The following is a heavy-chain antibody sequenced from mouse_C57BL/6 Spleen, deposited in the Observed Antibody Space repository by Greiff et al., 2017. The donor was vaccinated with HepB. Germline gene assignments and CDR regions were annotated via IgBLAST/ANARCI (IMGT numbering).Heavy chain of an antibody. CDR2: ISYSGST. CDR3: ARSPLGAFFDY. D-gene: IGHD4-1*01. V-gene: IGHV3-8*01. Sequence: VQLKESGPGLAKPSQTLSLTCSVTGYSITSDYWNWIRKFPGNKLEYMGYISYSGSTYYNPSLKSRISITRVTSKTKYSLQLNSVTTEDTATYYCARSPLGAFFDYWGQGTTLTVSS. CDR1: GYSITSDY. J-gene: IGHJ2*01.